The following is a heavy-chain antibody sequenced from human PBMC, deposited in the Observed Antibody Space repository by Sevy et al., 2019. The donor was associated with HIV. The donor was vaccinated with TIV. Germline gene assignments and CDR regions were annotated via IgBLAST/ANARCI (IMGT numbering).Heavy chain of an antibody. CDR1: GFTFSSYA. D-gene: IGHD1-26*01. J-gene: IGHJ4*02. CDR3: ARDWNRRELLTDY. Sequence: GGSLRLSCAASGFTFSSYAMHWVRQAPGKGLEWVAVISYDGSNKYYADSVKGRFTISRDNSKNTLYLQMNSLRAEDTAVYYCARDWNRRELLTDYRGQGTLVTVSS. V-gene: IGHV3-30-3*01. CDR2: ISYDGSNK.